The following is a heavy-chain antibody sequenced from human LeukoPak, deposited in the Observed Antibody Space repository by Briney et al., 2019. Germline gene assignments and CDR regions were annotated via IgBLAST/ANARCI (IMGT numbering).Heavy chain of an antibody. J-gene: IGHJ3*02. D-gene: IGHD6-19*01. CDR1: GFTFSSYS. CDR3: ECSSGWDDAFDI. V-gene: IGHV3-21*01. CDR2: ISSSSSYI. Sequence: PGGSLRLSCAASGFTFSSYSMNWVRQAPGKGLEWVSSISSSSSYIYYADSEKGRFTISRDNAKNSLYLQMNSLRAEDTAVYYCECSSGWDDAFDIWGQGTMVTVSS.